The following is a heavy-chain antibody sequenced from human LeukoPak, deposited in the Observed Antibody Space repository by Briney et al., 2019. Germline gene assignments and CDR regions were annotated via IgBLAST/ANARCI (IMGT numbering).Heavy chain of an antibody. CDR1: GFTFNTYA. Sequence: PGGSLRLSCAASGFTFNTYAMSGVRQAPGKGLEWVSDISGSGRTTYYADSVKGRFTISRDNSKNTLYVQMNSLRAEDTAVYYCAKDRRELDVFDIWGQGTMVTVSS. V-gene: IGHV3-23*01. CDR3: AKDRRELDVFDI. CDR2: ISGSGRTT. J-gene: IGHJ3*02.